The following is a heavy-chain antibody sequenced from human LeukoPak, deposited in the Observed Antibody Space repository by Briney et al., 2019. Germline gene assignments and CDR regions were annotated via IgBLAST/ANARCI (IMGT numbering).Heavy chain of an antibody. CDR1: GYTFTSYD. D-gene: IGHD1-26*01. Sequence: ASVKVSCKASGYTFTSYDINWVRQATGQGLEWMGWMNPHSGNTGYAQKFQGRVTITRNTSISTAYMGLSSLRSEDTAVYYCARGSVGATTYYWGQGTLVTVSS. J-gene: IGHJ4*02. CDR3: ARGSVGATTYY. V-gene: IGHV1-8*03. CDR2: MNPHSGNT.